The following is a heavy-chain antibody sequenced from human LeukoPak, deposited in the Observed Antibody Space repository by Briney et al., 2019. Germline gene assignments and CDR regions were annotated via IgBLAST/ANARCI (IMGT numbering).Heavy chain of an antibody. CDR1: GDSVSSNSAA. D-gene: IGHD2-15*01. CDR2: TYYRSKWYN. J-gene: IGHJ4*02. Sequence: SQTLSLTCAISGDSVSSNSAAWNWIRQSPSRGLEWLGRTYYRSKWYNDYAVSVKSRITINPDTSKNQFSLQLNSVTPEDTVVYYCARDPSGCSGGSCYRKYYFDYWGQGTLVTVSS. V-gene: IGHV6-1*01. CDR3: ARDPSGCSGGSCYRKYYFDY.